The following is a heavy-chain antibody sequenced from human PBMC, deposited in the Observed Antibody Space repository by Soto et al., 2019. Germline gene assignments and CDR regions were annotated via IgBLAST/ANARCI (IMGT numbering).Heavy chain of an antibody. Sequence: GGSLRLSCAASGFTFSSYSMNWVRQAPGKGLEWVSYISSSSSNIYYADSVKGRFTISRDNAKNSLYLQMNSLRAEDTAVYYCARAPAPAYCGGDCYHLDYWGQGTLVTVSS. CDR2: ISSSSSNI. CDR3: ARAPAPAYCGGDCYHLDY. J-gene: IGHJ4*02. D-gene: IGHD2-21*01. V-gene: IGHV3-21*04. CDR1: GFTFSSYS.